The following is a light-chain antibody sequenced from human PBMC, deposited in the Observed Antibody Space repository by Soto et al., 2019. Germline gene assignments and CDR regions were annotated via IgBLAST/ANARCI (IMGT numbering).Light chain of an antibody. CDR1: SSDVGSYNL. V-gene: IGLV2-23*01. CDR3: CSYAGSSTLYV. CDR2: EGS. J-gene: IGLJ1*01. Sequence: HSALAQPDYTSGPIGQSLTLYCTGASSDVGSYNLVSWYQQHPGKAPKLMIYEGSKRPSGVSNRFSGSKSGNTASLTISGLQAEDEADYYCCSYAGSSTLYVFGTGTKVTVL.